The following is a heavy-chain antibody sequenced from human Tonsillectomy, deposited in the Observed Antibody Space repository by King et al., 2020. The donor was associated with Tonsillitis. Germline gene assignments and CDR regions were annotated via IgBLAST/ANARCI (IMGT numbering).Heavy chain of an antibody. CDR1: GFTVISNY. J-gene: IGHJ6*02. V-gene: IGHV3-53*01. Sequence: VQLVESGGGLIQPGESLRLSCAASGFTVISNYMSWVRQAPGQGLEWVFFIYTGGSTFYSDSVKGRVTISSDNSKNTLYLQMNSLRAEDTAVYYCATRSIPYYYYAMDVWGQGTTVTVSS. CDR3: ATRSIPYYYYAMDV. CDR2: IYTGGST.